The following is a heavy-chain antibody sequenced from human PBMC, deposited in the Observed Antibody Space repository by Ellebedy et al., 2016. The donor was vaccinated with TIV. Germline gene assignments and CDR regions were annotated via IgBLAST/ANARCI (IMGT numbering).Heavy chain of an antibody. CDR2: IYYSGST. D-gene: IGHD6-13*01. CDR1: GGSISSYY. J-gene: IGHJ5*02. Sequence: MPSETLSLTCTVSGGSISSYYWSWIRQPPGKGLEWIGYIYYSGSTNYNPSLKSRVTISVDTSKNQFSLKLSSVTAADTAVYYCAMSRSWYWFDPWGQGTLVTVSS. CDR3: AMSRSWYWFDP. V-gene: IGHV4-59*08.